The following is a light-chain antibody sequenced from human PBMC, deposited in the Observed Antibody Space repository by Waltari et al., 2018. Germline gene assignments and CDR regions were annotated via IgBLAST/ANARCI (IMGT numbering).Light chain of an antibody. CDR2: WAS. CDR1: QSVLYSSNNKNH. CDR3: QQYYSIPPT. Sequence: DIVMTQSPDSLAVSLGERATINCKPSQSVLYSSNNKNHLAWYQQKPGQPPKLLIYWASTREFGVPDRFSGSGSGTDFTLTISSLQAEDVAVYYCQQYYSIPPTFGQGTKVEIK. J-gene: IGKJ1*01. V-gene: IGKV4-1*01.